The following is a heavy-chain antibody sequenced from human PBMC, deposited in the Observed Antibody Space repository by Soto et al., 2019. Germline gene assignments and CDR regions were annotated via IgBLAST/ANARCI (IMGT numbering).Heavy chain of an antibody. CDR3: AKDHGSSSGRFDY. Sequence: EVQLLESGGGLVQPGGSLRLSCAASGFTFSSYAMSWVRQAPGKGLEWVSAISGSGGSTYYADSVKGRFTISGDNSKNTLYLQMNSLRAEDTAVYYCAKDHGSSSGRFDYWGQGTLVTVSS. V-gene: IGHV3-23*01. CDR2: ISGSGGST. CDR1: GFTFSSYA. J-gene: IGHJ4*02. D-gene: IGHD6-6*01.